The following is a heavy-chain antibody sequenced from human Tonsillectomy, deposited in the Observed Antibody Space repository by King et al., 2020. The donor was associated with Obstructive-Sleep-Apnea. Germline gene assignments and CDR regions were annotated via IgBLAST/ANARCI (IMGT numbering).Heavy chain of an antibody. CDR2: MSYDGSDK. CDR1: GVTFSTYG. V-gene: IGHV3-30*03. CDR3: AGGTYDGSGSCDY. D-gene: IGHD3-10*01. Sequence: VQLVESGGGVVQPGRSLRLSCAASGVTFSTYGMHWIRQAPGKGLEWVAIMSYDGSDKYYADSVKGRFTISRDNSKTTLYLQMNCLRAEDTAVYYCAGGTYDGSGSCDYWGQGTLVTVSS. J-gene: IGHJ4*02.